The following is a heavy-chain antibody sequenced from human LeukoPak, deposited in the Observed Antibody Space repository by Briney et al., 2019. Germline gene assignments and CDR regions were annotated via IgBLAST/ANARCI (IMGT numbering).Heavy chain of an antibody. D-gene: IGHD6-6*01. CDR1: GFTFSSYA. J-gene: IGHJ6*03. CDR2: ISGGGDST. Sequence: GGSLRLSCAASGFTFSSYAMSWVRQAPGKGLEWVSTISGGGDSTYYADAVKGRFTISRDNPKNTLSLQMNSLRAEDTAAYYCAKNVRYYYYYMDVWGKGTTVTVSS. CDR3: AKNVRYYYYYMDV. V-gene: IGHV3-23*01.